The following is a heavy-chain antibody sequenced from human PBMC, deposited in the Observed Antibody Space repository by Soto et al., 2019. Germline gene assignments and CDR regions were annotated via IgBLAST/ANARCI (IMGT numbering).Heavy chain of an antibody. J-gene: IGHJ4*02. CDR1: CGSFSGYY. CDR2: INHSGST. Sequence: PSVTLSLTCAVYCGSFSGYYCRWIRQPPGKGLEWIGEINHSGSTNYNPSLKSRVTISVDTSKNQFSLKLSSVTAADTAVYYCARVGDDILTGYSSYLDYWGQGTLVTVSS. V-gene: IGHV4-34*01. D-gene: IGHD3-9*01. CDR3: ARVGDDILTGYSSYLDY.